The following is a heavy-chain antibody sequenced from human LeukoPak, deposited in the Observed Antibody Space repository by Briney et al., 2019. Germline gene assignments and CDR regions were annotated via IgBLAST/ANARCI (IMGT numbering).Heavy chain of an antibody. J-gene: IGHJ4*02. CDR2: IYYSGST. Sequence: SETLSLTCTVSGGSISSSSYYWGWIRQPPGKGLEWIGSIYYSGSTYYNPSLKSRVTISVDTSKNQFSLKLSSVTAADTAVYYCARHVYSGYDYEGYSSGWYGTNFDYWGQGTLVTVSS. V-gene: IGHV4-39*01. CDR1: GGSISSSSYY. CDR3: ARHVYSGYDYEGYSSGWYGTNFDY. D-gene: IGHD5-12*01.